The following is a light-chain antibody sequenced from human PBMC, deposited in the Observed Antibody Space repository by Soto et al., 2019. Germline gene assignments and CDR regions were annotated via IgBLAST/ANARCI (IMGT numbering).Light chain of an antibody. V-gene: IGKV3-11*01. CDR1: QSVSSNY. CDR3: QQRSSWPLT. Sequence: EIVLTQSPGTLSLSPGERATLSCRASQSVSSNYFAWYQQKPGQAPRLLIYGVSNRATGIPARFSGSGSGTDFSLTISSLEPEDFAVYYCQQRSSWPLTFGGGTKVDIK. J-gene: IGKJ4*01. CDR2: GVS.